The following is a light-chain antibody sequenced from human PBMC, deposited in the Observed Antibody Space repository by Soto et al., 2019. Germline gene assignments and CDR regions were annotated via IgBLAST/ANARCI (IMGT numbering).Light chain of an antibody. CDR3: LQSYSTPWT. CDR2: AAS. Sequence: DIQMTRSPSSLSASVGDRVTITCRASQSITTYLNWYQQKPGKAPKLLIYAASSLETGVPSRFSGSGSGTDFTLTISSLQPEDFATYCCLQSYSTPWTFGQGTKVEIK. V-gene: IGKV1-39*01. J-gene: IGKJ1*01. CDR1: QSITTY.